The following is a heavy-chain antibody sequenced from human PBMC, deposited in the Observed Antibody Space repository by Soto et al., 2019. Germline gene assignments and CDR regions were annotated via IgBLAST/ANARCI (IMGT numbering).Heavy chain of an antibody. CDR1: GYSFSSHG. Sequence: QVQMVQSGAEVKEPGASVKVSCKASGYSFSSHGLSWVRQAPGQGLGWMGWISVYNGNTKYAQKFQDRVTLTRDTSTSTAYMELRSLRYDDTAVYFCTRESGGATHFDYFDYWGQGTLVTVSS. V-gene: IGHV1-18*01. CDR2: ISVYNGNT. CDR3: TRESGGATHFDYFDY. J-gene: IGHJ4*02. D-gene: IGHD3-10*01.